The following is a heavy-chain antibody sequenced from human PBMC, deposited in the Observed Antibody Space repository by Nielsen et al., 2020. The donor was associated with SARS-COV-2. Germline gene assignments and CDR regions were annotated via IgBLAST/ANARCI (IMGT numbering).Heavy chain of an antibody. V-gene: IGHV4-59*01. CDR2: IYYSGAT. D-gene: IGHD6-13*01. Sequence: SETLSLTCTVPGGSISDYYWSWIRQPPGKGLEYIGYIYYSGATNYNPSLKSRVTISVDTSKNQFSLKLSSVTAADTAVYYCARVHIRSSWYLSRYYFDYWGQGNLVTVSS. CDR3: ARVHIRSSWYLSRYYFDY. J-gene: IGHJ4*02. CDR1: GGSISDYY.